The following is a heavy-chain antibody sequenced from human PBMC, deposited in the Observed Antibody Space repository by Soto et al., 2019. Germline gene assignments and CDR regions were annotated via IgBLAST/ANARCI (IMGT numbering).Heavy chain of an antibody. V-gene: IGHV1-69*06. J-gene: IGHJ4*02. CDR2: IIPIFETA. CDR3: ARGGRFWAWFPVDF. Sequence: QVQLVQSGAAVKKPGSSVKVSCKASGGTFSSYTISWLRQAPGQGLEWIGGIIPIFETANSTQKFQGRVTLTADKSTGTAYMELSTLRVEYTAIYYCARGGRFWAWFPVDFWGQGTLVTVSS. CDR1: GGTFSSYT. D-gene: IGHD3-3*01.